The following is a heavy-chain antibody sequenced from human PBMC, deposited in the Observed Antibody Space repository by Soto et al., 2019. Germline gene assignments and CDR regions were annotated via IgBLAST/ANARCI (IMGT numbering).Heavy chain of an antibody. CDR1: GGSISSYY. D-gene: IGHD3-3*01. Sequence: PSETLSLTCTVSGGSISSYYWSWIRQPPGKGLEWIGYIYYSGSTNYNPSLKSRVTISVDTSKNQFSLKLSSVTAADTAVYYCARVMYYDFWSGYNWFGPWGQGTLVTVSS. CDR3: ARVMYYDFWSGYNWFGP. J-gene: IGHJ5*02. CDR2: IYYSGST. V-gene: IGHV4-59*01.